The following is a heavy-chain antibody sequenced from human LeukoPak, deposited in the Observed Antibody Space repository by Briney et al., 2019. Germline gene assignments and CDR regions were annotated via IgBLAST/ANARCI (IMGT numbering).Heavy chain of an antibody. V-gene: IGHV4-61*02. CDR1: GGSIISDSYY. D-gene: IGHD3-10*01. CDR3: ARGVLGDHYGYTYYFDY. J-gene: IGHJ4*02. CDR2: IYTSGST. Sequence: SETLSLTCTVSGGSIISDSYYWSWIRQPAGKGLEWIGRIYTSGSTNCNPSLKSRVTISVDTSKNQFSLKLSSVTAADTAVYYCARGVLGDHYGYTYYFDYWGQGTLVTVSS.